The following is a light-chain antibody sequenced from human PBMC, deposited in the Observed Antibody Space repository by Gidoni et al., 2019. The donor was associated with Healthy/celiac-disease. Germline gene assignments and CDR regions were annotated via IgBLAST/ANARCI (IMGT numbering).Light chain of an antibody. CDR2: DAS. CDR3: QQYNSSPLT. Sequence: DIQMTQSPSTLSASVGDRVTITCRASQSISSWLAWYQQKPGKAPKLLIYDASSLESGVPSRFSGSGSGTEFTLTIRSLQPDDFATYDCQQYNSSPLTFGGGTKVEIK. V-gene: IGKV1-5*01. J-gene: IGKJ4*01. CDR1: QSISSW.